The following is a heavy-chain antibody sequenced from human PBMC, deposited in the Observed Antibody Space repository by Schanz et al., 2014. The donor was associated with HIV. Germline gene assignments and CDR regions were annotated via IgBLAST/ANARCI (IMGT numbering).Heavy chain of an antibody. Sequence: QVQLQESGPGLVKPSQTLSLTCTVSGGSISRGGHFCSWIRQHPGKGLEWIGYIYHSGTTYYNPSLKSRLTISVDTSKSQFFLKLNSVTAADTAVYYCAREPGSGSYSFPDYWGQGTLVTVSS. CDR1: GGSISRGGHF. CDR3: AREPGSGSYSFPDY. CDR2: IYHSGTT. V-gene: IGHV4-31*03. J-gene: IGHJ4*02. D-gene: IGHD3-10*01.